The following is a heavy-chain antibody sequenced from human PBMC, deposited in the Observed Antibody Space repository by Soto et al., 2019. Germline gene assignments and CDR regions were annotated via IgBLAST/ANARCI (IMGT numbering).Heavy chain of an antibody. CDR2: ISHDGSDK. CDR3: AKDVGRELWSNRLFDY. D-gene: IGHD5-18*01. J-gene: IGHJ4*02. Sequence: PGAALILSCAASGFPFGDFGMHWLRQARGKGPEWVAVISHDGSDKFYADSVKGRFTISRDNSKNTLYLQMSSLTAEDTAVYYCAKDVGRELWSNRLFDYWGQGTLVTVSS. V-gene: IGHV3-30*18. CDR1: GFPFGDFG.